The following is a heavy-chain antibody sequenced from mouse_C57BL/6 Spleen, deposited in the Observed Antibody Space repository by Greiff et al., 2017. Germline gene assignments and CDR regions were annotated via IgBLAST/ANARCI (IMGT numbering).Heavy chain of an antibody. V-gene: IGHV1-18*01. CDR3: ARSDYGSRFAY. Sequence: EVQGVESGPELVKPGASVKIPCKASGYTFTDYNMDWVKQSHGKSLEWIGDINPNNGGTIYNQKFKGKATLTVDKSSSTAYMELRSLTSEDTAVYYCARSDYGSRFAYWGQGTLVTVSA. D-gene: IGHD1-1*01. CDR2: INPNNGGT. J-gene: IGHJ3*01. CDR1: GYTFTDYN.